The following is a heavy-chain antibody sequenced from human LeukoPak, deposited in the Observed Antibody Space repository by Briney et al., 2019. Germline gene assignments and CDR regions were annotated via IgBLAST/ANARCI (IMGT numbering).Heavy chain of an antibody. CDR3: ASARIEGVGRGVYYFDY. J-gene: IGHJ4*02. V-gene: IGHV1-2*02. Sequence: ASVKVSCKASGYTFTGYYMHWVRQAPGQGLEWMGWINPNSGGTNYAQKFQGRVTMTRDTSISTAYMEMSRLRSDDTAVYYCASARIEGVGRGVYYFDYGGKGPRVPVS. D-gene: IGHD3-10*01. CDR2: INPNSGGT. CDR1: GYTFTGYY.